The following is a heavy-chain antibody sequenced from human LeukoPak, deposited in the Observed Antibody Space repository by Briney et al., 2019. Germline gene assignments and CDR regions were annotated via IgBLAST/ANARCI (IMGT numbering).Heavy chain of an antibody. D-gene: IGHD3-16*02. V-gene: IGHV1-24*01. Sequence: ASVKVSCKVSGYTLTELSMHWVRQAPGKGLEWMGGFDPEDGETIYAQKFQGRVTMTRDTSISTAYMELSRLRSDDTAVYYCAGGHMITFGGVIVHPYMDVWGKGTTVTVSS. CDR3: AGGHMITFGGVIVHPYMDV. CDR2: FDPEDGET. J-gene: IGHJ6*03. CDR1: GYTLTELS.